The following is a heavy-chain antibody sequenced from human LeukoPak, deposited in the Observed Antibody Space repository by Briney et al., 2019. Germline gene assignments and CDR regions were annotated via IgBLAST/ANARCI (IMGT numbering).Heavy chain of an antibody. CDR1: GFTFSSYA. V-gene: IGHV3-23*01. CDR3: AKAKYCSAGTCYFDH. D-gene: IGHD2-15*01. J-gene: IGHJ4*02. CDR2: ISSSGDST. Sequence: GGSLRLSCAASGFTFSSYAMSWVRQAPGKGLEWVSTISSSGDSTYYADSVKGRFTISRDNSKNTLYLQMSSLRAEDTAVYYCAKAKYCSAGTCYFDHWGQGTLVTVSS.